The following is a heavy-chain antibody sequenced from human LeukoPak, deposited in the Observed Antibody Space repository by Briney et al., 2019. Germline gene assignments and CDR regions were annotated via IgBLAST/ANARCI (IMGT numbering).Heavy chain of an antibody. CDR2: ISWDGSDT. CDR3: AKDSGALEEGYFDS. J-gene: IGHJ4*02. CDR1: GFTFDDYM. V-gene: IGHV3-43*01. Sequence: GGSLRLSCAASGFTFDDYMMHWVRQVPGKGLEWVSLISWDGSDTYYADSVKGRFTISRDNSKDSLYLQMNSLRTDDTALYYCAKDSGALEEGYFDSWGQGTLVTVSS.